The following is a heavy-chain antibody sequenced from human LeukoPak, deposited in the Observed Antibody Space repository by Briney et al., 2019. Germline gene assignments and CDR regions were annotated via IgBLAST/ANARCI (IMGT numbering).Heavy chain of an antibody. D-gene: IGHD3-22*01. CDR1: GYTFTGYY. Sequence: ASVKVSCKASGYTFTGYYMHWVRQAPGQGLEWMGWINPNSGGTNYAQKFQGRVTMTRDTSISTAYMELSRPRSDDTAVYYCARAGGYYDSSGYCFDYWGQGTLVTVSS. CDR2: INPNSGGT. V-gene: IGHV1-2*02. J-gene: IGHJ4*02. CDR3: ARAGGYYDSSGYCFDY.